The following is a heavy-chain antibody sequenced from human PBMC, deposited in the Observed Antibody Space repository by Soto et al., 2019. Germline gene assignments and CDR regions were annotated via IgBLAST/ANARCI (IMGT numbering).Heavy chain of an antibody. V-gene: IGHV3-73*01. J-gene: IGHJ6*04. D-gene: IGHD1-1*01. Sequence: GGSLRLSCAASGFTFSGSAMHWVRQASGKGLEWVGRIRSKANSYATAYAASVKGRFTISRDDSKNTAYLQMNSLKTEDTAVYYCTRLGTGMDVWGKGTTVTVSS. CDR3: TRLGTGMDV. CDR2: IRSKANSYAT. CDR1: GFTFSGSA.